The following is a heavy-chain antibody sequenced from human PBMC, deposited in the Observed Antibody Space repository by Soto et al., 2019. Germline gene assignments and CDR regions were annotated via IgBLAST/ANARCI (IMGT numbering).Heavy chain of an antibody. J-gene: IGHJ4*02. V-gene: IGHV3-30*18. Sequence: GGSLRLSCAASGFTFSSYGMHWVRQAPGKGLEWVAVISYDGSNKYYADSVKGRFTISRDNSKNTLYLQMNSLRAEDTAVYYCAKDQTFDSGIVGAINYFDYWGQGTLVTVSS. CDR2: ISYDGSNK. D-gene: IGHD1-26*01. CDR3: AKDQTFDSGIVGAINYFDY. CDR1: GFTFSSYG.